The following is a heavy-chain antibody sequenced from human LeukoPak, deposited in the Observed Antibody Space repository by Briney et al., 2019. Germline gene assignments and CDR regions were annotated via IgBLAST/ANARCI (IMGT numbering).Heavy chain of an antibody. J-gene: IGHJ4*02. Sequence: TSETLSLTCTVSGGSISSGSYYWSWIRQPAGKGLEWIGRIYTSGSTNYNPSLKSRVTISVDTSENQFSLKLSSVTAADTAVYYCARTSPYNCSCWDYWGQGTLVTVSS. D-gene: IGHD1-20*01. CDR2: IYTSGST. CDR1: GGSISSGSYY. CDR3: ARTSPYNCSCWDY. V-gene: IGHV4-61*02.